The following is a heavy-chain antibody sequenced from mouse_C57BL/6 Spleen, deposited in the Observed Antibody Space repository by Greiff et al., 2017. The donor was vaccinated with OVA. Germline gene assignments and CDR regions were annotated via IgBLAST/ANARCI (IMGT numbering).Heavy chain of an antibody. D-gene: IGHD1-1*01. V-gene: IGHV1-80*01. CDR1: GYAFSSYW. J-gene: IGHJ2*01. Sequence: VQLQQSGAELVKPGASVKISCKASGYAFSSYWMNWVKQRPGKGLEWIGQIYPGDGDTNYNGKFKGKATLTADKSSSTAYMQLSSLTAEDSAVYVCARDYYGSPFDYWGQGTTLTVSS. CDR2: IYPGDGDT. CDR3: ARDYYGSPFDY.